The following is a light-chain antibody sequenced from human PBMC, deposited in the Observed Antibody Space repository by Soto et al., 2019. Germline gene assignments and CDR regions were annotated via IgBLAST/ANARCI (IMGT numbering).Light chain of an antibody. Sequence: ETVMTQSPATLAVSPGESATLSCRASQSVGSRLAWYQQKPGQAPRLLIYGSSTRATGIPARFSGSGSGTEFTLTISSLQSEDFAVYYCQQCNNWPRTFGQGTKVEIK. J-gene: IGKJ1*01. V-gene: IGKV3D-15*01. CDR2: GSS. CDR1: QSVGSR. CDR3: QQCNNWPRT.